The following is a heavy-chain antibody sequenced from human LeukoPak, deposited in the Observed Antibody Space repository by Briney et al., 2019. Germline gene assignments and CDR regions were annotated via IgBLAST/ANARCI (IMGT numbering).Heavy chain of an antibody. D-gene: IGHD3-9*01. CDR3: AREGVYYDILAAYCRPYYFDF. J-gene: IGHJ4*02. Sequence: SETLSLTCAVYGGSFSGYYWSWIRQPPGKGLEWIGEINHGGSTNYNPSLKSRLTISVDTSKNQFSLKLSSVTAADTAVYYCAREGVYYDILAAYCRPYYFDFWGQGTLVTVYS. CDR1: GGSFSGYY. CDR2: INHGGST. V-gene: IGHV4-34*01.